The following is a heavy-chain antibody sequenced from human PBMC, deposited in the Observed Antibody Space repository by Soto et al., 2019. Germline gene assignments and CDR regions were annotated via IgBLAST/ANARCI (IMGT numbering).Heavy chain of an antibody. D-gene: IGHD2-2*02. CDR2: IRSKAYGETT. Sequence: EVQLVESGGGFVQPGRSLRLSCTASGFTFGDYAMSWFRQAPGKGLEWVGFIRSKAYGETTEYAASVKGTFTISRDDSKSIAYLEMNSLKAEDTGVYYCIRWRYCSSTSCYRYYYMDVWGKGTTVTVSS. CDR3: IRWRYCSSTSCYRYYYMDV. CDR1: GFTFGDYA. J-gene: IGHJ6*03. V-gene: IGHV3-49*03.